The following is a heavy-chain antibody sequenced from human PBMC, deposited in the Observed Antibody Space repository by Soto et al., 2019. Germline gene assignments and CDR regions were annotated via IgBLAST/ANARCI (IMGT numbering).Heavy chain of an antibody. CDR2: ITPIFDTV. J-gene: IGHJ3*01. D-gene: IGHD3-22*01. Sequence: QVQLVQSGAEVKKPGSSVKVSCKASGGSFSSNAINWVRQAPGQGHEWMGGITPIFDTVNYAQKFQVRITITADESTTTAYMELSSPRSEDTAVYYCARIRRERMTMIDREGASDVWGQGTMVTVSS. CDR1: GGSFSSNA. CDR3: ARIRRERMTMIDREGASDV. V-gene: IGHV1-69*01.